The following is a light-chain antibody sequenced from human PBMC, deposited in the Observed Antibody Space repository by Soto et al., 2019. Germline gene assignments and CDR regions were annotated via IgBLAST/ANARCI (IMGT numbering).Light chain of an antibody. Sequence: DIQMTQSPPTLSASVGARVTITCRASQPISSWLAWYHQKPGKAPKLLIYDASNLESGVPSRFSGSGSGTEFTLTISSLQPEDFGIYYCQQYENYWTFGQGTKVEIK. CDR3: QQYENYWT. CDR1: QPISSW. J-gene: IGKJ1*01. V-gene: IGKV1-5*01. CDR2: DAS.